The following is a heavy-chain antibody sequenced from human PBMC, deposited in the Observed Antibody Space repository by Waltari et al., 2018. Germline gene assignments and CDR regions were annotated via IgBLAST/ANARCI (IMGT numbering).Heavy chain of an antibody. CDR3: ARARLGITTNYPTDDY. Sequence: LEWVSSISSSSSYIYYADSVKGRFTISRDNAKNSLYLQMNSLRAEDTAVYYCARARLGITTNYPTDDYWGQGTLVTVSS. D-gene: IGHD3-16*01. J-gene: IGHJ4*02. V-gene: IGHV3-21*01. CDR2: ISSSSSYI.